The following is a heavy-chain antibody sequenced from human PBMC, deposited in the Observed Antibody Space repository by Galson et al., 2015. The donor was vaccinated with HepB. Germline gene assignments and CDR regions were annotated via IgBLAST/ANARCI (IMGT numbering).Heavy chain of an antibody. Sequence: SLRLSCADSGFSFSHYGMHWVRQAPGKGLEWVALISYNGGDVDYTDSVKGRFTISRDNSNSTLHLHMNSLTLEDTAVYYCAKDLGGGYSPDYWGQGTLVSVSS. J-gene: IGHJ4*02. V-gene: IGHV3-30*18. CDR3: AKDLGGGYSPDY. CDR2: ISYNGGDV. CDR1: GFSFSHYG. D-gene: IGHD3-22*01.